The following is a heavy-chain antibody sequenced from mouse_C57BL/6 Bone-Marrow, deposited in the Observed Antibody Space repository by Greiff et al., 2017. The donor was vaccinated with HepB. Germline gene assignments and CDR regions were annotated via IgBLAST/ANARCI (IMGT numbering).Heavy chain of an antibody. CDR3: ARLMDY. V-gene: IGHV1-82*01. Sequence: QVQLKESGPELVKPGASVKISCKASGYAFSSSWMNWVKQRPGKGLEWIGRIYPGDGDTNYNGKFKGKAILTADKSSSTAYMQLSSLTSEDSAVYFCARLMDYWGQGTSVTVSS. CDR2: IYPGDGDT. CDR1: GYAFSSSW. J-gene: IGHJ4*01.